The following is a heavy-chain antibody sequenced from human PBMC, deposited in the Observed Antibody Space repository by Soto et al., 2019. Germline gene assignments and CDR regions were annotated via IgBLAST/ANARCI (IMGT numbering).Heavy chain of an antibody. V-gene: IGHV1-69*13. Sequence: ASVKVSCKASGGTFSSYAISWVRQAPGQGLEWMGGIIPIFGTANYAQKFQGRVTITADESTSTAYMELSSLRSEDTAVYYCARLVDDYVWGTVFDYWGQGTLVTVSS. CDR3: ARLVDDYVWGTVFDY. CDR1: GGTFSSYA. CDR2: IIPIFGTA. D-gene: IGHD3-16*01. J-gene: IGHJ4*02.